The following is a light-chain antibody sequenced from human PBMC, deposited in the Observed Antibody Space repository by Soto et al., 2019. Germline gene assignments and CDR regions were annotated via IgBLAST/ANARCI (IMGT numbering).Light chain of an antibody. CDR1: QSISSY. CDR2: AAS. V-gene: IGKV1-39*01. Sequence: DIQMTQSPSSLSASVGVRVTITCRASQSISSYLNWYQQKPGKAPKLLIYAASSLQSGVPSRFSGSGSGTDFTLTISSLQPEDFATYYCQQSYSTPLTFGGGTKVDIK. J-gene: IGKJ4*01. CDR3: QQSYSTPLT.